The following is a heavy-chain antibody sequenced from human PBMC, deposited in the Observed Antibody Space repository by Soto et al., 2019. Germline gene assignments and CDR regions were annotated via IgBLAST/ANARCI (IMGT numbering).Heavy chain of an antibody. J-gene: IGHJ4*02. V-gene: IGHV4-30-4*01. Sequence: PSETLSLTCTVSGGSISSGDYYWSWIRQPPGEGLEWIGYIYYSGSTYYNPSLKSRVTISGDTSKNQFSLKLSSVTAADTAVYYCARGRTESVRILTDIYFDYWGQGTLVTVSS. D-gene: IGHD2-15*01. CDR2: IYYSGST. CDR3: ARGRTESVRILTDIYFDY. CDR1: GGSISSGDYY.